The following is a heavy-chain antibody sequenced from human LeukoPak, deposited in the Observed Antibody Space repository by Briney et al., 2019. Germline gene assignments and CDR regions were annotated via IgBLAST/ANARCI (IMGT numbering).Heavy chain of an antibody. Sequence: GGSLRLSCAAFGFTFSSYSMNWVRQAPGKGLEWVSSISSSSDYIYYADSVKGRFTISRDNAKNSLHLQMNSLRAEDTAVYYCAKDERVYSSGWQIDYWGQGTLVTVSS. CDR1: GFTFSSYS. CDR2: ISSSSDYI. V-gene: IGHV3-21*01. J-gene: IGHJ4*02. D-gene: IGHD6-19*01. CDR3: AKDERVYSSGWQIDY.